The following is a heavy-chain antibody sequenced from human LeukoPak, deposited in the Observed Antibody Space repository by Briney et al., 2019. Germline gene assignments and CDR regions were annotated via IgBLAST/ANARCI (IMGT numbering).Heavy chain of an antibody. D-gene: IGHD2-15*01. CDR2: IYTSGST. CDR3: ARECGGSCYSGNDAFDI. Sequence: SETLSLTCTVSGGSISSYYWSWIRQPAGKGLEWIGRIYTSGSTNYNPSLKSRVTMSVDTSKNQFSLKLSSMTAADTAVYYCARECGGSCYSGNDAFDIWGQGTMVTVSS. V-gene: IGHV4-4*07. J-gene: IGHJ3*02. CDR1: GGSISSYY.